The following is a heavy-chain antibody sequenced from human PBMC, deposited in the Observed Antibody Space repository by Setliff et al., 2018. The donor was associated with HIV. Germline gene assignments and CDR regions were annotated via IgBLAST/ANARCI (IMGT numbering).Heavy chain of an antibody. CDR3: ARVGVDVVRHYYYYMGV. Sequence: LSLTCTVSGGSISSYYWSWIRQPPGKGLEWIGYIYYSGSTNYNPSLKSRVTISVDTSKNQFSLKLSSVTAADTAVYYCARVGVDVVRHYYYYMGVWGKGTTVTVSS. J-gene: IGHJ6*03. CDR2: IYYSGST. V-gene: IGHV4-59*01. CDR1: GGSISSYY. D-gene: IGHD3-10*01.